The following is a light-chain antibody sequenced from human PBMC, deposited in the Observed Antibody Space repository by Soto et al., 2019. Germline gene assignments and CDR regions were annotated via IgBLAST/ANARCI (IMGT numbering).Light chain of an antibody. CDR3: QKYNSAPKT. Sequence: DIQMTQSPSSLSASVGDRVTITCRASQDISNYLAWYQQKPGEVHKLLIYAASTLQKGVQSRFSGGGSGPLFTRTLSSLQPDDVATYYCQKYNSAPKTFGLGTRLEIK. CDR1: QDISNY. V-gene: IGKV1-27*01. CDR2: AAS. J-gene: IGKJ2*01.